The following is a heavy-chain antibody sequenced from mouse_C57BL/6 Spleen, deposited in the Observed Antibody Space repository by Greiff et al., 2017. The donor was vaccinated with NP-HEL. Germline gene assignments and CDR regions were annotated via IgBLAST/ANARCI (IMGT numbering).Heavy chain of an antibody. CDR3: ARRHYYGSSYVWYFDV. J-gene: IGHJ1*03. CDR1: GYAFSSSW. Sequence: QVQLQQSGPELVKPGASVKISCKASGYAFSSSWMNWVKQRPGKGLEWIGRIYPGDGDTNYNGKFKGKATLTADKSSSTAYMQLSSLTSEDSAVYFCARRHYYGSSYVWYFDVWGTGTTVTVSS. CDR2: IYPGDGDT. V-gene: IGHV1-82*01. D-gene: IGHD1-1*01.